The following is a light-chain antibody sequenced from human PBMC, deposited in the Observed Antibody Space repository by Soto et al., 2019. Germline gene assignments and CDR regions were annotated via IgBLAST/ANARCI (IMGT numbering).Light chain of an antibody. CDR3: QQYDIWPWT. CDR1: QRVSSSS. Sequence: EIVVTQSPHTMSWCNEDRATXSCSASQRVSSSSLAWYQQKPGHAPRLLIYAASTRATGIPDRFSGSGSGTDFTLTISRLEPEDFAVYYSQQYDIWPWTFGQRTKVGIK. V-gene: IGKV3-20*01. J-gene: IGKJ1*01. CDR2: AAS.